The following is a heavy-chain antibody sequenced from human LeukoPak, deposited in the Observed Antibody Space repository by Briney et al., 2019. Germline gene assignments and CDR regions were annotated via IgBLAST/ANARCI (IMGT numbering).Heavy chain of an antibody. V-gene: IGHV1-24*01. CDR1: GYTLAELS. J-gene: IGHJ3*02. D-gene: IGHD6-19*01. Sequence: ASVKVSCKVSGYTLAELSMHWVRQAPGKGLEWMGGFDPEDGETIYAQKFQGRVTMTEDTSTDTAYMELSSLRSEDTAVYYCATEYSSRDAFDIWGQGTMVTVSS. CDR3: ATEYSSRDAFDI. CDR2: FDPEDGET.